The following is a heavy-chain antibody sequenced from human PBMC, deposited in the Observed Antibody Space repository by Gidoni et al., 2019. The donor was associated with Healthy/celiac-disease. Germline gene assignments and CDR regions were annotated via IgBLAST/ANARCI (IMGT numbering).Heavy chain of an antibody. J-gene: IGHJ5*02. V-gene: IGHV3-66*01. D-gene: IGHD2-15*01. CDR2: IYSGGST. CDR1: GFTVSSNY. CDR3: ARELGSGPHVQFDP. Sequence: EVQLVESGGGLVQPGGSLRLSCAASGFTVSSNYMSWVRQAPGKGLEWVSVIYSGGSTYYADSVKGRFTISRDNSKNTLYLQMNSLRAEDTAVYYCARELGSGPHVQFDPWGQGTLVTVSS.